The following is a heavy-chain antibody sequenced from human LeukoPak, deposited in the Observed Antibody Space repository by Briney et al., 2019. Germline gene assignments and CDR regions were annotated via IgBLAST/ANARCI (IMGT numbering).Heavy chain of an antibody. CDR3: ARDIRVIGATHYYDY. Sequence: PSETLSLTCSLAGQSVSSNFWSWVRPPPGRGLEWIAYTHYSGTTNYHASLKTGPTRPVATPKTQFSLMLSAVTAAETAVYYCARDIRVIGATHYYDYWGQGIRVTVSS. V-gene: IGHV4-59*02. D-gene: IGHD1-26*01. J-gene: IGHJ4*02. CDR2: THYSGTT. CDR1: GQSVSSNF.